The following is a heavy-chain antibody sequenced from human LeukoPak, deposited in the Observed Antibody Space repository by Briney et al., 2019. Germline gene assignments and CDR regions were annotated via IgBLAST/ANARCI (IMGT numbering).Heavy chain of an antibody. V-gene: IGHV3-30*03. CDR2: ISDDGSNK. CDR3: ATVGRYSRGDY. J-gene: IGHJ4*02. Sequence: WVAAISDDGSNKYYGDSVKGRFTISRDNSKNTLYLQMNSLRGEDTAVYYCATVGRYSRGDYWGQGTLVTVSS. D-gene: IGHD5-18*01.